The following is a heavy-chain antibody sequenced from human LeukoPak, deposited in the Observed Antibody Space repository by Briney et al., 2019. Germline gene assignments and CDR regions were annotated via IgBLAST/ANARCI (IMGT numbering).Heavy chain of an antibody. V-gene: IGHV3-21*01. CDR2: ISSSSSYI. J-gene: IGHJ6*02. Sequence: GGSLRLSCAASGFTFSSYSMNWVRQAPGKGLEWVSSISSSSSYIYYADSVKGRFTISRDNAKNSLYLQMNSLRAEDTAVYYCASPLSVAGYDTGPYGMDVWGQGTTVTVSS. D-gene: IGHD5-12*01. CDR3: ASPLSVAGYDTGPYGMDV. CDR1: GFTFSSYS.